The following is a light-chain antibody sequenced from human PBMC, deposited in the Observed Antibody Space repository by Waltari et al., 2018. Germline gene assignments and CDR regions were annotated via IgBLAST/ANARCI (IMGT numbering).Light chain of an antibody. Sequence: ERGMTQSPATLSMSPGEKATLPCRASQSVSNTLAWYQQKPGQAPRLLIYAASTRATGVPARFSGSGSGTEFTLTISSLQSEDFAVYYCQQFNSWPFTFGGGTRVEIK. CDR2: AAS. CDR1: QSVSNT. CDR3: QQFNSWPFT. V-gene: IGKV3-15*01. J-gene: IGKJ4*01.